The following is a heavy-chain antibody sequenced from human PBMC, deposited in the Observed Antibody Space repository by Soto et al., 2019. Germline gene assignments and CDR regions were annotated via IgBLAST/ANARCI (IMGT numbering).Heavy chain of an antibody. CDR3: ARDGNLSSSYGDCDY. Sequence: QVELVQSGAEVKKPGSSVRVSCKASGGAFNNYGFTWVRQASGQGLEWMGQIIPLFSTTHYAQKFQGRVSITADGSTSTVHMELSSLTSEDTAVYYCARDGNLSSSYGDCDYWGQGTLVIVSS. CDR1: GGAFNNYG. D-gene: IGHD6-6*01. J-gene: IGHJ4*02. CDR2: IIPLFSTT. V-gene: IGHV1-69*01.